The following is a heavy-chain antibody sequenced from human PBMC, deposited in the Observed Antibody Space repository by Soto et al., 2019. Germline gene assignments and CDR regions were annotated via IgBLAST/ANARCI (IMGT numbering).Heavy chain of an antibody. CDR2: IYYSGST. J-gene: IGHJ4*02. CDR1: GGSISSSSYY. Sequence: QLQLQESGPGLVKPSETLSLTCTVSGGSISSSSYYWGWIRQPPGKGLECIGSIYYSGSTYYNPSLQSRVTISVDTSKNQFSLKLSSVTAADTAIYYCARHLEYSGYFGDWGQGTLVTVSS. V-gene: IGHV4-39*01. CDR3: ARHLEYSGYFGD. D-gene: IGHD1-26*01.